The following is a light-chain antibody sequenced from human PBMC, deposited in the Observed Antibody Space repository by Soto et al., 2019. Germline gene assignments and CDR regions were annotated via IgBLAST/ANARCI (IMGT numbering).Light chain of an antibody. CDR1: QTISSY. Sequence: DLQMTQSPSSLSASVGDRVTITCRTSQTISSYLNWYQQKPGKAPKLLIYAASNLQSGVPSRFSGSGSGTDFTLTISSLEPEDSATYFCQQSYTFGQGTKVDI. CDR3: QQSYT. J-gene: IGKJ1*01. CDR2: AAS. V-gene: IGKV1-39*01.